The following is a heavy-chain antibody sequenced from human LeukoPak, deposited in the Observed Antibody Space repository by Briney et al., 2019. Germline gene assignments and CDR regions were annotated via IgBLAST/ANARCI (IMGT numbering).Heavy chain of an antibody. V-gene: IGHV4-30-4*07. CDR3: ARDGRYYYAFDI. J-gene: IGHJ3*02. D-gene: IGHD1-26*01. CDR1: GGSISSGGYS. Sequence: SQTLSLTCAVSGGSISSGGYSWSWIRQPPGKGLEWIGYIYYSGSTYYNPSLKSRVTISVDTSKNQFSLKLSSVTAADTAVYYCARDGRYYYAFDIWGQGTMVTVSS. CDR2: IYYSGST.